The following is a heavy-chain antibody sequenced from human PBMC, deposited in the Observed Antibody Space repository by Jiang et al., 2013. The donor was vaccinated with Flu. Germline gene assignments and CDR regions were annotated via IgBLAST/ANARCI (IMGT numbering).Heavy chain of an antibody. J-gene: IGHJ4*02. CDR1: GFTFSSYA. V-gene: IGHV3-23*01. D-gene: IGHD4-23*01. CDR3: AKHYGGNFGVVGRPIDY. CDR2: ISGSGGST. Sequence: LSCAASGFTFSSYAMSWVRQAPGKGLEWVSAISGSGGSTYYADSVKGRFTISRDNSKNTLYLQMNSLRAEDTAVYYCAKHYGGNFGVVGRPIDYWGQGTLVTVSS.